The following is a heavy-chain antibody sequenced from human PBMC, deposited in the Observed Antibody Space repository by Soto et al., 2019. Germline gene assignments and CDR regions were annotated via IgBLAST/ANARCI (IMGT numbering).Heavy chain of an antibody. CDR2: ISSSSSTI. V-gene: IGHV3-48*04. J-gene: IGHJ5*02. CDR3: VRVGYCSSTSCFQFDP. D-gene: IGHD2-2*01. CDR1: GFTFSSYS. Sequence: PGGSLRLSCAASGFTFSSYSMNWVRQAPGKGLEWVSYISSSSSTIYYADSVKGRFTISRDDAKNSLYLQMNSLRAEDTAIYYCVRVGYCSSTSCFQFDPWGQGTLVTVSS.